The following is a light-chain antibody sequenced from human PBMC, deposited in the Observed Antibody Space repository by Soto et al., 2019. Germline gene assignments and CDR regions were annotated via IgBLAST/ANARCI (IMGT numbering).Light chain of an antibody. CDR1: QSISSY. CDR2: KAS. J-gene: IGKJ1*01. CDR3: QHYNSYSEA. Sequence: QKNQSPFSLSASGGGRVTIPCRANQSISSYLNWYQQKPGKAPKLLIYKASTLKSGVPSRFSGSGSGTEFTLTISSLQPDDFATYYCQHYNSYSEAFGQGTKVDIK. V-gene: IGKV1-5*03.